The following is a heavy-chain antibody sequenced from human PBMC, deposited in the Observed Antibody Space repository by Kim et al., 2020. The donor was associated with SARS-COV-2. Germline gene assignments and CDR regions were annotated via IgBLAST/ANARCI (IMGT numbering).Heavy chain of an antibody. CDR2: INAGNGNT. V-gene: IGHV1-3*01. D-gene: IGHD2-2*01. J-gene: IGHJ3*02. CDR3: ARDGLPCSSTSCYHAFDI. Sequence: ASVKVSCKASGYTFTSYAMHWVRQAPGQRLEWMGWINAGNGNTKYSQKFQGRVTITRDTSASTAYMELSSLRSEDTAVYYCARDGLPCSSTSCYHAFDIWGQWTMVTVSS. CDR1: GYTFTSYA.